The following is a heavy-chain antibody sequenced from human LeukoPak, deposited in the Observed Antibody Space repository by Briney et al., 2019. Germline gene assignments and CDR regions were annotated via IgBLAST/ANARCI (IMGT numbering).Heavy chain of an antibody. D-gene: IGHD6-19*01. Sequence: GGSLRLSCAASGFAFSSFWMSWVRQVPGKGLEWVTNINQDGREKNYVDSVKGRFTIFRDNAKNSLYLQMNSLRVEDTAVFYCTRGSGWYPDYWGQGTLVTVSS. CDR2: INQDGREK. J-gene: IGHJ4*02. CDR3: TRGSGWYPDY. CDR1: GFAFSSFW. V-gene: IGHV3-7*04.